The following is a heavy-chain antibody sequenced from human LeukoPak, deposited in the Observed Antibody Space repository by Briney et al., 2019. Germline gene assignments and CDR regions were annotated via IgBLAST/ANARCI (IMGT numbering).Heavy chain of an antibody. CDR1: GFTFSSYA. Sequence: GGSLRLSCAASGFTFSSYAMSWVRQAPGKGLEWVSAISGSGITTNYADSVKGRFTISRDNSKNTLYLQMSSLRVEGTAVYFCAKGGNYGDVDAYWGQGTLVTVSS. D-gene: IGHD4-17*01. CDR3: AKGGNYGDVDAY. V-gene: IGHV3-23*01. J-gene: IGHJ4*02. CDR2: ISGSGITT.